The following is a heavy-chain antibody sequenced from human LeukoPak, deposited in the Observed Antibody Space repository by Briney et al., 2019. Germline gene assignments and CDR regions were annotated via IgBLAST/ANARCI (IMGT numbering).Heavy chain of an antibody. D-gene: IGHD4-23*01. CDR2: ISYDGSNK. Sequence: PGGSLRHSCAASGFTFSSYAMHWVRQAPGKGLEWVAVISYDGSNKYYADSVKGRFTISRDNSKNTLYLQMNSLRAEDTSVYYCVSVAQAAFDIWGQGTMVTVSS. J-gene: IGHJ3*02. CDR3: VSVAQAAFDI. CDR1: GFTFSSYA. V-gene: IGHV3-30-3*01.